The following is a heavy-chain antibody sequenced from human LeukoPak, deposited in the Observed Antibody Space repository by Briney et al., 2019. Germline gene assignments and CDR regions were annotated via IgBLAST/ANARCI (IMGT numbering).Heavy chain of an antibody. CDR3: AKDRKNTMIVVGFDY. D-gene: IGHD3-22*01. Sequence: GGSLRLSCAASGFTFSTCAMSWVRQAPGKGLEWVSTISGGGRSTDCADSVKGHFTISRDNSKNTLYLQMNSLRAEDTAVYYCAKDRKNTMIVVGFDYWGQGTLVTVSS. CDR1: GFTFSTCA. CDR2: ISGGGRST. J-gene: IGHJ4*02. V-gene: IGHV3-23*01.